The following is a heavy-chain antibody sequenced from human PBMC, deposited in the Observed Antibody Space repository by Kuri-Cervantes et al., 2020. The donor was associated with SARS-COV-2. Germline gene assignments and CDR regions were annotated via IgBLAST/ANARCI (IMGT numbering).Heavy chain of an antibody. CDR1: DGSFSGYY. CDR2: IYYSGST. CDR3: AGLMGRDYYYYGMDV. V-gene: IGHV4-34*01. Sequence: SQTLSLTCAAYDGSFSGYYWSWIRQPPGKGLEWIGSIYYSGSTYYNPSLKSRVTISVDTSKNQFSLKLSSVTAADTAVYYCAGLMGRDYYYYGMDVWGQGTTVTVSS. D-gene: IGHD2-15*01. J-gene: IGHJ6*02.